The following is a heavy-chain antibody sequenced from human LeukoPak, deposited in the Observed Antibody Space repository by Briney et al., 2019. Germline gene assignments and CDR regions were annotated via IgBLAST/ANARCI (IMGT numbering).Heavy chain of an antibody. D-gene: IGHD4-17*01. Sequence: PSETLSLTCSVSGGSISSYGYYWSWIRQHPGKGLEWIGFIYYSGSTLYAPSFRSRVTTSVDTSKNQFSLQLTSLTAADTAIYYCATYRDPVNRVAWFDPWGQGMLVTVSS. J-gene: IGHJ5*02. CDR3: ATYRDPVNRVAWFDP. V-gene: IGHV4-31*03. CDR2: IYYSGST. CDR1: GGSISSYGYY.